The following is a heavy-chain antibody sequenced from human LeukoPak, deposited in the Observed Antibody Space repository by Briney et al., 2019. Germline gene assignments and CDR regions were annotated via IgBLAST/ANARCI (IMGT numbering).Heavy chain of an antibody. CDR2: IYPGDSDT. V-gene: IGHV5-51*01. CDR3: ARHTSVWYFDL. Sequence: GESLKTSCNGSCNSFTTYWIGWGRPMPGKGLEWMGIIYPGDSDTRYSPSLQGQVTISADKYISAAYLQWSSLKAAGTAMYYCARHTSVWYFDLGGRGTLVTVSS. J-gene: IGHJ2*01. CDR1: CNSFTTYW.